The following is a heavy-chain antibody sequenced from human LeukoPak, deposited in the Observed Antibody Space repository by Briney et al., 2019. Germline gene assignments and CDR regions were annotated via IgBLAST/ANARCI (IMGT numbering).Heavy chain of an antibody. Sequence: QTGGSLRLSCAAPGFTFSIYWMHWVRQAPGKGLVWISAMNSDGSNTRYADSVTGRFTVSRDNAKNTLYLQVDSLRAEDTAVYYCARGLGAYQFDYWGQGTLVTVSS. V-gene: IGHV3-74*01. CDR1: GFTFSIYW. J-gene: IGHJ4*02. D-gene: IGHD2-2*01. CDR2: MNSDGSNT. CDR3: ARGLGAYQFDY.